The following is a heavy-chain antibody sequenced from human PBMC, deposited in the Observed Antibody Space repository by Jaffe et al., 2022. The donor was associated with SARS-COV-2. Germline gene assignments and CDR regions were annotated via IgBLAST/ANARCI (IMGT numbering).Heavy chain of an antibody. CDR1: GFTFSSYG. V-gene: IGHV3-33*01. CDR2: IWYDGSNK. D-gene: IGHD4-17*01. Sequence: QVQLVESGGGVVQPGRSLRLSCAASGFTFSSYGMHWVRQAPGKGLEWVAVIWYDGSNKYYADSVKGRFTISRDNSKNTLYLQMNSLRAEDTAVYYCARDLKERLGYYYYGMDVWGQGTTVTVSS. J-gene: IGHJ6*02. CDR3: ARDLKERLGYYYYGMDV.